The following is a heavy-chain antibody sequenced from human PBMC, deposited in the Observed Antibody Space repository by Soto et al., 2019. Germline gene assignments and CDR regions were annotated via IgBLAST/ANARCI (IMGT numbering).Heavy chain of an antibody. CDR2: ITGSGSST. J-gene: IGHJ4*02. V-gene: IGHV3-23*01. CDR3: AKALIYDFWTVAY. Sequence: GGSLRLSCEASGFTFSTYAMSWVRQAPGKGLEWISAITGSGSSTYYADSVKGRFTISRDNSKNTLYLNMNGLTAEDTAVYYCAKALIYDFWTVAYWGQGTLVTVSS. D-gene: IGHD3-3*01. CDR1: GFTFSTYA.